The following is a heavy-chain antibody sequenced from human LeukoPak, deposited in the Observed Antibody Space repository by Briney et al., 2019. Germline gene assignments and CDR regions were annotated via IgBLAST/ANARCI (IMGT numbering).Heavy chain of an antibody. CDR2: IYYSGST. CDR3: ARHGVETFRIAAADAALFFDY. V-gene: IGHV4-59*08. D-gene: IGHD6-13*01. CDR1: GGSISSYY. J-gene: IGHJ4*02. Sequence: PSETLSLTCTVSGGSISSYYWSWIRQPPGKGLEWIGYIYYSGSTNYNPSLKSRVTISVDTSKNQFSLKLSSVTAADTAVYYCARHGVETFRIAAADAALFFDYWGQGTQVTVSS.